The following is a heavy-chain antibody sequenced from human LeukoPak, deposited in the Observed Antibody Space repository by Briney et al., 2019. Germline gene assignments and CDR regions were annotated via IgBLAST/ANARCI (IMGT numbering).Heavy chain of an antibody. CDR1: GGSISGYY. J-gene: IGHJ5*02. Sequence: PSETLSLTCTVSGGSISGYYWSWIRQPPGKGLEWIGYIYYSGSTNYNPSLKSRVTISVDKSKNQFSLKLSSVTAADTAVYYCASTVISMVRGIIISNWFDPWGQGTLVTVSS. D-gene: IGHD3-10*01. CDR2: IYYSGST. V-gene: IGHV4-59*12. CDR3: ASTVISMVRGIIISNWFDP.